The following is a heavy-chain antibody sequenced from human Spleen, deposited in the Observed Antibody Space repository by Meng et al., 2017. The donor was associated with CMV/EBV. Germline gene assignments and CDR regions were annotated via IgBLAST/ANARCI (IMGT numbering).Heavy chain of an antibody. CDR2: IHPNTGAT. Sequence: ASVKVSCKASGYTFGGHFMHWVRQAPGQRLEWMGWIHPNTGATNHAQSFQGRLTMTGDTSIRTVYMELSSLRSDDTAIYYCAKVEYDFWSACPACYGMVVWGQGTTVTVSS. D-gene: IGHD3-3*01. V-gene: IGHV1-2*02. CDR3: AKVEYDFWSACPACYGMVV. J-gene: IGHJ6*02. CDR1: GYTFGGHF.